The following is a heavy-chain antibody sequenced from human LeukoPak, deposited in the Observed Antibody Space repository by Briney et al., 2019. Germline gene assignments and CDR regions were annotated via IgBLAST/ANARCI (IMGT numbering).Heavy chain of an antibody. D-gene: IGHD4-17*01. J-gene: IGHJ3*02. Sequence: GGSLRLSCAASGFTFSSYGMHWVRQAPGKGLEWVAVISYDGSNKYYADSVKGRFTISRDNSKNTLYLQMNSLRAEDTAVYYCAKDTTKVAIPRRGNAFDIWGRGTMVTVSS. V-gene: IGHV3-30*18. CDR2: ISYDGSNK. CDR3: AKDTTKVAIPRRGNAFDI. CDR1: GFTFSSYG.